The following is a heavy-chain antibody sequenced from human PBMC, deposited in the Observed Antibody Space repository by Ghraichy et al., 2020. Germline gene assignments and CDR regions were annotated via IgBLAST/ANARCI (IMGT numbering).Heavy chain of an antibody. V-gene: IGHV4-30-2*01. CDR1: GGAISSSAYS. J-gene: IGHJ4*02. CDR3: ARALNYDGFDY. D-gene: IGHD1-7*01. Sequence: TLYLTCAVSGGAISSSAYSWTWVRQPPEKGLEWIAYVYYDGSTYYNPSLKSRVTISLDNSKNQFSLELTSVTAADTAVYYCARALNYDGFDYWGQGTLVTVSS. CDR2: VYYDGST.